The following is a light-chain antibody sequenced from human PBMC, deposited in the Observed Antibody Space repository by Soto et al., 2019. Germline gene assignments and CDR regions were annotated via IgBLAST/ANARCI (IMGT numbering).Light chain of an antibody. CDR2: GAS. Sequence: EIALTQSPGTLSLSPGERATLSCRASQSVSSSYLAWYQLKPGQAPRLLIYGASSRPTGIPDRFSGSGSGTDFTLTISRLEPEDFAVYYCQQYGNSRAFGQGTKVEIK. CDR3: QQYGNSRA. V-gene: IGKV3-20*01. CDR1: QSVSSSY. J-gene: IGKJ1*01.